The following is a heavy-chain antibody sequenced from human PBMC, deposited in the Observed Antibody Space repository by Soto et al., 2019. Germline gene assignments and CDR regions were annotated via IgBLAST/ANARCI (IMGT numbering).Heavy chain of an antibody. J-gene: IGHJ6*02. V-gene: IGHV3-21*01. D-gene: IGHD3-3*01. CDR3: ARVSTIVGVGHYHGMDV. CDR1: GFAFSSYS. Sequence: PGGSVRHSCAASGFAFSSYSMNWVRQAPGKGLEWVSSISSSSSYIYYADSVKGRFTISRDNAKNSLYLQMNSLRAEDTAVYYCARVSTIVGVGHYHGMDVWGQGTTVTVSS. CDR2: ISSSSSYI.